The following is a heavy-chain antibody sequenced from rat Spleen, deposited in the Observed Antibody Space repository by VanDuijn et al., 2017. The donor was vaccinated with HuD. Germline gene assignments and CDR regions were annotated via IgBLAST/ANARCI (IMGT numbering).Heavy chain of an antibody. CDR2: ISSGGST. CDR1: GFSLISNG. CDR3: AWGWFAY. Sequence: QVQLKESGPGLVQPSQTLSLTCTVSGFSLISNGVSWVRQPPGKGLEWIAAISSGGSTYFNSVLKSRLSISRDTSKSQVFLKMNSLQTEDTAMYFCAWGWFAYWGQGTLVTVSS. V-gene: IGHV2S12*01. J-gene: IGHJ3*01.